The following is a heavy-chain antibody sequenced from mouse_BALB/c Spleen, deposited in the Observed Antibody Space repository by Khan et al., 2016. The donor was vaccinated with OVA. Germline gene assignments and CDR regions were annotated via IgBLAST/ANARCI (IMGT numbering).Heavy chain of an antibody. V-gene: IGHV1S132*01. CDR3: ARGYFGNYEFVY. CDR2: IFPGTGTT. Sequence: QVQLKESGAELVKPGTSVKLSCKTSGYTFPSYWIQWVKQRPGQGLGWIGQIFPGTGTTYYNENFKDKATLTVDTSSHSAYMQLTSLTSEDSAVYFCARGYFGNYEFVYWGQGTLVTVSP. D-gene: IGHD2-1*01. CDR1: GYTFPSYW. J-gene: IGHJ3*01.